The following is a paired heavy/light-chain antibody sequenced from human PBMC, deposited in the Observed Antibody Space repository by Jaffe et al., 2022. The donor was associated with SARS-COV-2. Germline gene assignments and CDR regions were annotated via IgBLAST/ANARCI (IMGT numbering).Light chain of an antibody. CDR1: QSVLYSSNNKNY. J-gene: IGKJ1*01. V-gene: IGKV4-1*01. Sequence: DIVMTQSPDSLAVSLGERATINCKSSQSVLYSSNNKNYLAWYQQKPGQPPKLLIYWASTRESGVPDRFSGGGSGTDFTLTISSLQAEDVAVYYCQQYYTTPSGFGQGTKVEIK. CDR2: WAS. CDR3: QQYYTTPSG.
Heavy chain of an antibody. Sequence: EVQLVQSGAEVKKPGESLKISCKGSGYSFTSYWILWVRQMPGKGLEWMGIIYPDNSQIRYSPSFQGQVTISADKSISTAYLQWSSLKASDTAMYYCASSIEVTGISMFFGLWGRGTPVTVSS. J-gene: IGHJ2*01. CDR3: ASSIEVTGISMFFGL. V-gene: IGHV5-51*01. CDR1: GYSFTSYW. D-gene: IGHD6-19*01. CDR2: IYPDNSQI.